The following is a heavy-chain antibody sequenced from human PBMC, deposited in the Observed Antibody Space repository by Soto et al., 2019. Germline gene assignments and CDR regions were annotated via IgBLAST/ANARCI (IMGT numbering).Heavy chain of an antibody. J-gene: IGHJ6*02. D-gene: IGHD3-10*01. CDR2: ISYDGSNK. Sequence: PGGSLRLSCAASGFTFSSYGMHWVRQAPGKGLEWVAVISYDGSNKYYADSVKGRFTISRDNSKNTLYLQMNSLRAEDTAVYYCAKDRDVLLWFGYGVYSPPVVWGQGTTVTVSS. CDR3: AKDRDVLLWFGYGVYSPPVV. V-gene: IGHV3-30*18. CDR1: GFTFSSYG.